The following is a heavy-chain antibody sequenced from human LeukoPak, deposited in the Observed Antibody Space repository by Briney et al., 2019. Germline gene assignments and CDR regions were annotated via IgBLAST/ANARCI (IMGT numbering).Heavy chain of an antibody. V-gene: IGHV4-59*08. Sequence: PSETLSLTCTVSGGSISSYYWSWIRQPPGKGLEWIGYIYYSGSTNYNPSLKSQVTISADTSKNQFPLKLSSVTAADTAVYYCARRQYGLAFDYWGQGTLVTVSS. CDR1: GGSISSYY. J-gene: IGHJ4*02. D-gene: IGHD4-17*01. CDR2: IYYSGST. CDR3: ARRQYGLAFDY.